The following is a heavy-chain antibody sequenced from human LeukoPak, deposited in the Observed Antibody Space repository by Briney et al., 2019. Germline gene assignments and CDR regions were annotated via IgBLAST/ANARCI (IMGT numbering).Heavy chain of an antibody. CDR3: ARDPTYYDRSSYYVSYFDY. D-gene: IGHD3-22*01. CDR1: GXTFSSYA. CDR2: ISGSGATT. Sequence: GGSLRLSCAASGXTFSSYAMSWVRQAPGKGLEWVSPISGSGATTYYADSVKGRLTISRDNSKNILYLQMNSLRAEDTAVYYCARDPTYYDRSSYYVSYFDYWGQGTLVTVSS. V-gene: IGHV3-23*01. J-gene: IGHJ4*02.